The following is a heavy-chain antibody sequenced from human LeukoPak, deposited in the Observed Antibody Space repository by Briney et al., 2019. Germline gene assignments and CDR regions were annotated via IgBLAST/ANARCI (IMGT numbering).Heavy chain of an antibody. CDR3: AREQDIVVVPAASAGARH. CDR1: GYTFTGYY. Sequence: GASVKVSCKASGYTFTGYYMHWVRQAPGQGLEWMGWINPNSGGTNYAQKFQGRVTMTRDTSISTAYMELSRLRSDDTAVYYCAREQDIVVVPAASAGARHWGQGTLVTVSS. V-gene: IGHV1-2*02. J-gene: IGHJ1*01. D-gene: IGHD2-2*01. CDR2: INPNSGGT.